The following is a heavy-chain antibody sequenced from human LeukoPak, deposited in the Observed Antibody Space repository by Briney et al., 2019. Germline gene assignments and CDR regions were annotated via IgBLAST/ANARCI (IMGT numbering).Heavy chain of an antibody. D-gene: IGHD3-22*01. CDR3: AKAWDYYDSSGEYYFDY. Sequence: GGSLRLSCAASGFTFSSYGMHWVRQAPGKGLEWVAFIRYDGSNKYYADSVKGRFTISRDNSKNTLYLQMNSLRAEDTAVYYCAKAWDYYDSSGEYYFDYWGQGTLVTVSS. CDR2: IRYDGSNK. J-gene: IGHJ4*02. V-gene: IGHV3-30*02. CDR1: GFTFSSYG.